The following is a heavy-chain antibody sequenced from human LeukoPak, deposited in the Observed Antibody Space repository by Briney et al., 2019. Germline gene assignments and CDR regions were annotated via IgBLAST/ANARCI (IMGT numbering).Heavy chain of an antibody. Sequence: PGGSLRLSCAASGFTFEDYGMIWVRQGPGKGLEWVSGISWDGDRKGYADSVKGRFTISRDNAKNSLYLQMNSLRAEDTALYYCARVFYFDSSGYYSEGNYYYYHMDVWGKGTTVTVSS. V-gene: IGHV3-20*04. J-gene: IGHJ6*03. CDR3: ARVFYFDSSGYYSEGNYYYYHMDV. CDR1: GFTFEDYG. D-gene: IGHD3-22*01. CDR2: ISWDGDRK.